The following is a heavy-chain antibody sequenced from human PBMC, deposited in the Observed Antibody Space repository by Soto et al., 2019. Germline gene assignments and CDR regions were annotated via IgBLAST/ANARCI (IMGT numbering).Heavy chain of an antibody. Sequence: QVQLVESGGGLVKPGGSLRLSCAASGFSFSDYYMSWIRQAPGKGLEWVSLISISGSSTDYADSVKGRFTISRDNAKNSLSLQMNSLRDEDTAVYYCANLAKNYYHYMDGWGKGTTVTVSS. D-gene: IGHD1-26*01. CDR3: ANLAKNYYHYMDG. CDR2: ISISGSST. J-gene: IGHJ6*03. V-gene: IGHV3-11*01. CDR1: GFSFSDYY.